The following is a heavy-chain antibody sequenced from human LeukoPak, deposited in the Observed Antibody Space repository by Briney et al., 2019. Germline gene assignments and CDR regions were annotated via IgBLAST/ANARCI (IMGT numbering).Heavy chain of an antibody. CDR2: ISAYNGNT. Sequence: ASVKVSCKTSGYTFTHYYIHWVRQAPGQGLEWMGWISAYNGNTNYAQKLQGRVTMTTDTSTSTAYMELRSLRSDDTAVYYCASEVADYYDSSGYQYWGQGTLVTVSS. CDR3: ASEVADYYDSSGYQY. CDR1: GYTFTHYY. V-gene: IGHV1-18*04. D-gene: IGHD3-22*01. J-gene: IGHJ4*02.